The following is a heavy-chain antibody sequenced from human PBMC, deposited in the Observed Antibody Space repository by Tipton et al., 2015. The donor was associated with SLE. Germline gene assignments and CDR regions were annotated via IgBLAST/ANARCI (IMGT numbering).Heavy chain of an antibody. V-gene: IGHV4-59*11. J-gene: IGHJ4*02. D-gene: IGHD6-19*01. CDR1: GDPINSHY. CDR3: VRGEYSSGWYGDYFAY. CDR2: VSYSGST. Sequence: LRLSCTVSGDPINSHYWSWVRQAPGKGLAWIGYVSYSGSTNYSPSLKSRATISIDTSKNQFYLKLNSVSAADTAVYFCVRGEYSSGWYGDYFAYWGQGTLVSVSS.